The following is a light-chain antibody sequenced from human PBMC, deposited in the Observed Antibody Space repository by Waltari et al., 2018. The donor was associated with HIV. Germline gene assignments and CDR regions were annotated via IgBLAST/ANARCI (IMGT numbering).Light chain of an antibody. Sequence: NFMLTQPHSVSESPGKTVTISCTRSSGNIASNYVQWYQQRPGTSPTTVIYEDKKRPPGVPGRFSGSIDISANSASLTISGLKTEDEADHYCQSYETSNPVVFGGGTKLTVL. CDR1: SGNIASNY. V-gene: IGLV6-57*01. CDR2: EDK. CDR3: QSYETSNPVV. J-gene: IGLJ2*01.